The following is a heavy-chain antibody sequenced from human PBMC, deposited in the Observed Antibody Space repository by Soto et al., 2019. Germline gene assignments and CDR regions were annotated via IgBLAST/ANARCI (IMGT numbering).Heavy chain of an antibody. Sequence: PSETLSLTCTVSGGSISSYYWGWIRQPPGKGLEWIGYIYYSGSTNYNPSLKSRVTISVDTSKNQFSLKLSSVTAADTAVYYCARERWGAARIRDYYYYGMDVWGQGTTVTVSS. CDR3: ARERWGAARIRDYYYYGMDV. CDR2: IYYSGST. V-gene: IGHV4-59*01. D-gene: IGHD6-6*01. CDR1: GGSISSYY. J-gene: IGHJ6*02.